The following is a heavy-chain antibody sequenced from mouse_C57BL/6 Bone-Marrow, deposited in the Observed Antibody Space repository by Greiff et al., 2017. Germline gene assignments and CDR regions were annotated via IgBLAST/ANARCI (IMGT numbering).Heavy chain of an antibody. V-gene: IGHV1-59*01. J-gene: IGHJ2*01. Sequence: VKLQQPGAELVRPGTSVKLSCKASGYTFTSYWMHWVKQRPGQGLEWIGVIDPSDSYTNYNQKFKGKATLTVDTSSSTAYMQLSSLTSEDSAVYYCASEGGYYDFDYWGQGTTRTGSS. CDR3: ASEGGYYDFDY. D-gene: IGHD2-3*01. CDR2: IDPSDSYT. CDR1: GYTFTSYW.